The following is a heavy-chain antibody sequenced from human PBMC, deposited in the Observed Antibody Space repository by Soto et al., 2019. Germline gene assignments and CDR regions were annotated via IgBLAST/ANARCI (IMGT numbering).Heavy chain of an antibody. Sequence: QVHLVQSGVEVKTPGASVKVSCQASGYTFFTYDISWVRQAPGQGLEWMGWISTYSGDTKYAQKFQCRVTMTTDTSTTTAYLELRSLRSDDTAVYYCAIHHGPTTSENWFDPWCKGTLVTVSA. D-gene: IGHD5-12*01. CDR3: AIHHGPTTSENWFDP. CDR1: GYTFFTYD. J-gene: IGHJ5*02. CDR2: ISTYSGDT. V-gene: IGHV1-18*01.